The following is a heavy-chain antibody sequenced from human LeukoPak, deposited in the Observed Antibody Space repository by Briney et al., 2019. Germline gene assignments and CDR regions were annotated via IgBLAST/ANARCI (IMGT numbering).Heavy chain of an antibody. CDR3: ARGDRSGSICYSPMDV. J-gene: IGHJ6*03. D-gene: IGHD2-21*01. V-gene: IGHV4-38-2*02. CDR2: IYRSGST. CDR1: GYSINSGYY. Sequence: SETLSLTCTVSGYSINSGYYWVWIRQPPGKGLEWIGSIYRSGSTNYNPSLKSRVTISVDTSKNQFSLKVSSVTAADTAVYYCARGDRSGSICYSPMDVWGTGTTVTVSS.